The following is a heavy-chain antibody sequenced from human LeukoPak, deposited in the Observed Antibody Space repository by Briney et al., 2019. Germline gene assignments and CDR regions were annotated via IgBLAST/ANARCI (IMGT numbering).Heavy chain of an antibody. CDR3: ARGIAADEEHY. V-gene: IGHV3-7*02. J-gene: IGHJ4*02. CDR1: GFTFSSYW. CDR2: IKQDGSEK. D-gene: IGHD6-13*01. Sequence: GGSLRLSCAASGFTFSSYWMTWVRQAPGKGLEWVANIKQDGSEKYYVDSVKGRFTISRDNAENSLYLQMNSLRVEDTAVYYCARGIAADEEHYWGQGTLVTVSS.